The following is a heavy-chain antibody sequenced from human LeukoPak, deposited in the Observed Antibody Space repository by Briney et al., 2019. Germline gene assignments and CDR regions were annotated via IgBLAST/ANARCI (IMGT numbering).Heavy chain of an antibody. D-gene: IGHD3-22*01. V-gene: IGHV1-2*02. J-gene: IGHJ4*02. CDR1: GYTFTGYF. CDR3: ARYLGGYSFDY. Sequence: ASVKVSCKASGYTFTGYFMNWVRQAPGQGLEWMGWINPNSGGTNYAQKFQGRVTMTRDTSISTAYMELSKLRSDDTAVYYCARYLGGYSFDYWGQGTLVIVSS. CDR2: INPNSGGT.